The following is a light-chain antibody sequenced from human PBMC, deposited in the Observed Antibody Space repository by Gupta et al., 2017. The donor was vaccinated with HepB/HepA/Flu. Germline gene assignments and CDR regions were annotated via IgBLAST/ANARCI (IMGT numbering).Light chain of an antibody. J-gene: IGLJ2*01. CDR1: NIGSKS. Sequence: SYVLTQPPSVSVAPGETARITCGGNNIGSKSVHWYQQKPGQAPVLVVYDNSDRPSGIPERLSGSNPGNTATLTISRVEAGDEADYYCQVWDTSSDHVVFGGGTKLTVL. V-gene: IGLV3-21*02. CDR3: QVWDTSSDHVV. CDR2: DNS.